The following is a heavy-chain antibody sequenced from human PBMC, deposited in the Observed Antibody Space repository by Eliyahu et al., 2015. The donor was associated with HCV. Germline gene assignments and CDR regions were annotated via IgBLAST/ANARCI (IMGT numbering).Heavy chain of an antibody. Sequence: EVQLVESGGGLVQPGGSLRLSCAASGFTFSSYWMDWVRQAPGKGLVWVSRINSDGSSTTYADSVKGRFTISIDNAKNTLYLQLNSLRAEDTAVYYCARDGTSRGFWYYWGQGSLVTVSS. CDR1: GFTFSSYW. D-gene: IGHD3-22*01. CDR2: INSDGSST. V-gene: IGHV3-74*01. J-gene: IGHJ4*02. CDR3: ARDGTSRGFWYY.